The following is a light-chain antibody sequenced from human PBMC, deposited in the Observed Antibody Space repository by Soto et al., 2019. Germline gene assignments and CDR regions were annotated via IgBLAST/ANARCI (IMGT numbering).Light chain of an antibody. CDR3: QQYNKWPMT. J-gene: IGKJ1*01. CDR2: GAS. Sequence: EIVMTQSPATLSVSPGERATLSCRASQSVNINLAWYQQKPGQAPRLLIFGASSRANGIPARFSGSGSGTEFTLTISNLQPEDFAVYYCQQYNKWPMTFGQGTKVEIK. V-gene: IGKV3-15*01. CDR1: QSVNIN.